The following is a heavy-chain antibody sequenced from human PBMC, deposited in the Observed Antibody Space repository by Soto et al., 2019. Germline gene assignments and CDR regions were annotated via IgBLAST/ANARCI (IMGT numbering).Heavy chain of an antibody. Sequence: EVQLLESGGGLVQPGGSPRLSCAASGFTFSSYAMSWVRQAPGKGLEWVSGISGRGGSTYYADSVKGRFTISRDNSKNTLYLQMNSLRAEDTAVYYCAKGPLYGDYVSGWGQGTLVTVSS. CDR3: AKGPLYGDYVSG. J-gene: IGHJ4*02. D-gene: IGHD4-17*01. V-gene: IGHV3-23*01. CDR2: ISGRGGST. CDR1: GFTFSSYA.